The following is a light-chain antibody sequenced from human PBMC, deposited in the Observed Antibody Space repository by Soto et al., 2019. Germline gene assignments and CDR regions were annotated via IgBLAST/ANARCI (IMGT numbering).Light chain of an antibody. V-gene: IGLV2-14*01. J-gene: IGLJ2*01. CDR2: EVS. Sequence: QSALTQPASVSGSPGQSITISCTGTSSDIGGYNYVSWYQQQPGKAPKLMIYEVSNRPSGVSNRFSGSKSGNTASLTISGLQAEDEADYYRTSYTSSNTLVVFGGGTKLTVL. CDR3: TSYTSSNTLVV. CDR1: SSDIGGYNY.